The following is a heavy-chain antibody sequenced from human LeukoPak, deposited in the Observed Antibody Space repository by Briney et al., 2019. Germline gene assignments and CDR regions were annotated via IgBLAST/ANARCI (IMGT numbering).Heavy chain of an antibody. CDR2: IYTSGST. V-gene: IGHV4-61*02. Sequence: SETLSLTCTVSGGSISSGSYYWSWIRQPAGKGREWIGRIYTSGSTNYNPSLKSRVTISVDTSKNQFSLELSSVTAADTAVYYCARGTGYSSSWPIDYWGQGTLVTVSS. CDR1: GGSISSGSYY. CDR3: ARGTGYSSSWPIDY. D-gene: IGHD6-13*01. J-gene: IGHJ4*02.